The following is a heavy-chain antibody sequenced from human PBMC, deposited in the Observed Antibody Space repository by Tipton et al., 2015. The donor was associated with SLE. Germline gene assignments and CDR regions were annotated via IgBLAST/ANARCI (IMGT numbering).Heavy chain of an antibody. J-gene: IGHJ4*02. CDR1: GGSISSGSYY. CDR3: ARVLAAQGGY. Sequence: LRLSCTVSGGSISSGSYYWSWIRQPPGKGLEWIGEINHSGSTNYNPSLKSRVTISVDTSKNQFSLKLSSVTAADTAVYYCARVLAAQGGYWGQGTLVTVSS. D-gene: IGHD6-6*01. CDR2: INHSGST. V-gene: IGHV4-39*07.